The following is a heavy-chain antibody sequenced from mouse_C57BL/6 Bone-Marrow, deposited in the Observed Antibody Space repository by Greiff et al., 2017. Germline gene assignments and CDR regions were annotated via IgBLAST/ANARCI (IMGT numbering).Heavy chain of an antibody. J-gene: IGHJ4*01. Sequence: VQLQQPGAELVKPGASVKLSCKASGYTFTSYWMHWVKQRPGQGLEWIGMIHPNSGSTNYNEKFKSKATLTVDKSSSTAYMQRSSLTSEDSAVYYCAREVLRVAMDYWGQGTSVTVSS. CDR1: GYTFTSYW. CDR3: AREVLRVAMDY. V-gene: IGHV1-64*01. CDR2: IHPNSGST. D-gene: IGHD1-1*01.